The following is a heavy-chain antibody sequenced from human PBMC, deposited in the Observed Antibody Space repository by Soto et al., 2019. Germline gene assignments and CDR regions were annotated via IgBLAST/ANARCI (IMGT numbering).Heavy chain of an antibody. J-gene: IGHJ6*02. Sequence: WETLSLTCTVSGGSISSSSYYWDWIRQPPGKGLEWIGSIYYSGSTYYNPSLKSRVTISVDTSKNQFSLKLSSVTAADTAVYYCAREGTVYYYYGMDVWGQGTTVTVSS. CDR1: GGSISSSSYY. D-gene: IGHD1-1*01. CDR2: IYYSGST. CDR3: AREGTVYYYYGMDV. V-gene: IGHV4-39*02.